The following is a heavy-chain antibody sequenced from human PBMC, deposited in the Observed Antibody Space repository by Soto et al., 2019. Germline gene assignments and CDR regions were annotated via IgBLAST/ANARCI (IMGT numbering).Heavy chain of an antibody. D-gene: IGHD6-13*01. CDR1: GGSISSGGYY. CDR2: IYYSGST. CDR3: ARVSSSLTLWYFDL. Sequence: QVQLQESGPGLVKPSQTLSLTCTVYGGSISSGGYYWSWIRQHPGKGMEWIGYIYYSGSTYYNPSLKSRVTISVDTSKNQFSLKLSSVTAADTAVYYCARVSSSLTLWYFDLWGRGTLVTVSS. V-gene: IGHV4-31*03. J-gene: IGHJ2*01.